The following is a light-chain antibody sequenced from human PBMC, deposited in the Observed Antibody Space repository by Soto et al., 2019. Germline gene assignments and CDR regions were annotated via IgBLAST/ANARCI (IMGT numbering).Light chain of an antibody. CDR1: SSDIGAYDY. CDR3: SSYTDTGHVV. J-gene: IGLJ2*01. Sequence: QSVLTQPASVSGSPGQSITISCTGTSSDIGAYDYVSWYQQHPGKAPKLRIFEVSDRPSGASIRFSGSKSGNTASLTISGLQTEDEADYYCSSYTDTGHVVFGRGTKLTVL. CDR2: EVS. V-gene: IGLV2-14*01.